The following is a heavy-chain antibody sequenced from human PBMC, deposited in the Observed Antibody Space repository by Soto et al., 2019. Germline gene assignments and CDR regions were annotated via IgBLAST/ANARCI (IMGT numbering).Heavy chain of an antibody. D-gene: IGHD3-22*01. V-gene: IGHV5-51*01. J-gene: IGHJ4*02. Sequence: GESLKISCKGSGYTFTNYWIGWVRQMPGKGPEWMGIIYPGDSDTKYNPSFQGQVTISADKSITTTYLQWSSLKASDTAMYYCARQIYDSDTGPNFQYYFDSWGQGTPVTVSS. CDR2: IYPGDSDT. CDR1: GYTFTNYW. CDR3: ARQIYDSDTGPNFQYYFDS.